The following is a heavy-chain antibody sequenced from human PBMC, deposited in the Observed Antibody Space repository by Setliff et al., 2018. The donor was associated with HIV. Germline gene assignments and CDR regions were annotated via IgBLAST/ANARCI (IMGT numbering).Heavy chain of an antibody. D-gene: IGHD4-17*01. CDR3: ARVIDYGVLYWSYYMDV. CDR1: GYTLTNYG. CDR2: ISADNGDT. V-gene: IGHV1-18*01. Sequence: VKVSCKASGYTLTNYGISWVRQAPGQGLEWMGWISADNGDTNYPQKLQGRVTMTTDASTSTAYMELRSLRSDDTAVYYCARVIDYGVLYWSYYMDVWGKGTTVTVSS. J-gene: IGHJ6*03.